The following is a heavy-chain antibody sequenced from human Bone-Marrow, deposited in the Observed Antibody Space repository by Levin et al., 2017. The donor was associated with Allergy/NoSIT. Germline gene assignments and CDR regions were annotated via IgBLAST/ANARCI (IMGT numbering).Heavy chain of an antibody. CDR3: AKDSRLDAFDY. D-gene: IGHD4-11*01. CDR2: ISWDGGTT. CDR1: GFDFDDYT. Sequence: GESLKISCAASGFDFDDYTMHWVRQAPGKGLEWVSVISWDGGTTFHADSVKGRFTISRDNSKNFLYLHMNSLRTEDTAVYYCAKDSRLDAFDYWGQGTLVTVSS. V-gene: IGHV3-43*01. J-gene: IGHJ4*02.